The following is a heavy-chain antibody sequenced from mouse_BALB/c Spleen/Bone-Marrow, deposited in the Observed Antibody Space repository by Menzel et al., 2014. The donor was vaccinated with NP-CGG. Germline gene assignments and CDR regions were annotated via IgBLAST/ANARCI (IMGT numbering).Heavy chain of an antibody. J-gene: IGHJ3*01. V-gene: IGHV1-18*01. Sequence: EVKLQESGPELVKPGTSMKISCKASGYSFTGYTMNWVKRSHGKNLEWIGLIYPYNGGTTYNQKFKGKATFTIDKASSTAYMELLSPTSEDSAVYYCARSDYYGSSYKAWFTYWGQGTLVTVSA. CDR1: GYSFTGYT. CDR3: ARSDYYGSSYKAWFTY. D-gene: IGHD1-1*01. CDR2: IYPYNGGT.